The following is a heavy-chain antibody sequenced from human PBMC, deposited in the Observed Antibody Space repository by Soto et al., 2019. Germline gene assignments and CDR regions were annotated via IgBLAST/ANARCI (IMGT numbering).Heavy chain of an antibody. V-gene: IGHV4-4*02. CDR2: IYHSGST. D-gene: IGHD1-26*01. J-gene: IGHJ1*01. CDR1: GGSISSSNW. CDR3: ARSLAGSYQGYFQH. Sequence: PSETLSLTCAVSGGSISSSNWWSWVRQPPGKGLEWIGEIYHSGSTNYNPSLKSRVTISVDKSKNQFSLKLSSVTAADTAVYYCARSLAGSYQGYFQHWGQGTLVTVSS.